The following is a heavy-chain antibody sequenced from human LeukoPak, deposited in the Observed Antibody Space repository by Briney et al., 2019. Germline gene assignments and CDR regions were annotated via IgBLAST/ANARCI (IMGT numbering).Heavy chain of an antibody. V-gene: IGHV3-72*01. CDR1: GFTFSDHY. CDR3: ARVSGYSGYDLFDY. Sequence: GALRLSCAASGFTFSDHYMDWVRQAPGKGLEWVGRTRNKANSYTTEYAASVKGRFTISRDDSKNSLYLQMNSLKTEDTAVYYCARVSGYSGYDLFDYWGQGTLVTVSS. J-gene: IGHJ4*02. D-gene: IGHD5-12*01. CDR2: TRNKANSYTT.